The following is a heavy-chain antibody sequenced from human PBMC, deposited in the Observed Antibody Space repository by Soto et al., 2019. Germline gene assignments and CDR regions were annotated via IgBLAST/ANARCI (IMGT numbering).Heavy chain of an antibody. CDR1: GFTFSSYA. V-gene: IGHV3-23*01. Sequence: GGSLRLSCAASGFTFSSYAMSWVRQAPGKGLEWVSAISGSGGSTYYADSVKGRFTISRDNSKNTLYLQMNSLRAEDTAVYYCAKDRDWFGELPQFDPWGQGTLVTVSS. CDR3: AKDRDWFGELPQFDP. J-gene: IGHJ5*02. CDR2: ISGSGGST. D-gene: IGHD3-10*01.